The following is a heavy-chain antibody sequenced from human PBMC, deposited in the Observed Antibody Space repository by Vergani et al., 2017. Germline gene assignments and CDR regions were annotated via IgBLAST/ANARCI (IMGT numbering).Heavy chain of an antibody. D-gene: IGHD3-9*01. J-gene: IGHJ4*02. V-gene: IGHV3-23*04. Sequence: VQLVESGGGVVQPGRSLRLSCAASGFTFSSYAMSWVRQAPGKGLEWVSAISGSGGSTYYADSVKGRFTISRDNSKNTLCLQMNSLRAEDTAVYYCAKGSGFYDILTGYYGPTGTHYFDYWGQGTLVTVSS. CDR2: ISGSGGST. CDR1: GFTFSSYA. CDR3: AKGSGFYDILTGYYGPTGTHYFDY.